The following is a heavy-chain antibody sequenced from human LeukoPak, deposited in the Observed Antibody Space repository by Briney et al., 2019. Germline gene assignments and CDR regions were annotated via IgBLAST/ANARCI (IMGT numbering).Heavy chain of an antibody. D-gene: IGHD3-16*02. CDR1: GYTFTGYY. Sequence: GASVKVSCKASGYTFTGYYMHWVRQAPGQGLEWMGWINPSSGGTNYAQKFQGRVTMTRDTSISTAYMELSRLRSDDTAVYYCARGLRLGELSFRNWFDPWGQGTLVTVSS. V-gene: IGHV1-2*02. CDR2: INPSSGGT. CDR3: ARGLRLGELSFRNWFDP. J-gene: IGHJ5*02.